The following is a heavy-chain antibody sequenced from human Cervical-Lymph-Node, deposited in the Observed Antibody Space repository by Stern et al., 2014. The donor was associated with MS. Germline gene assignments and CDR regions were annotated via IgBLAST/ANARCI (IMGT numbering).Heavy chain of an antibody. D-gene: IGHD6-19*01. J-gene: IGHJ4*02. V-gene: IGHV3-30*18. CDR3: AKDRGSGWSLDY. CDR2: ISNDGTKK. CDR1: GFTFSTYG. Sequence: QVQLVESGGGVVQPGRSLRLSCAGSGFTFSTYGMHWVRQAPGKGLEWVSLISNDGTKKYYADSVKGRFTISRDNAKNTMYVQMNSLRDEDTAVYYCAKDRGSGWSLDYWGQGTLVTVSS.